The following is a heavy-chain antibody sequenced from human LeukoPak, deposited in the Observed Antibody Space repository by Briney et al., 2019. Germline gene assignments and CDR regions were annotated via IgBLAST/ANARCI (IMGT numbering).Heavy chain of an antibody. CDR1: GGSISSGGYY. J-gene: IGHJ4*02. Sequence: LSLTCTVSGGSISSGGYYWRWIRQAPGKGLEWDSAISGSGGSTYYADSVKGRFTISRDNSKNTLYLQMNSLRAEDTAVYYCAKGGAKGVSFYYVGPQAIDYWGQGTLVTVSS. V-gene: IGHV3-23*01. CDR3: AKGGAKGVSFYYVGPQAIDY. D-gene: IGHD3-10*02. CDR2: ISGSGGST.